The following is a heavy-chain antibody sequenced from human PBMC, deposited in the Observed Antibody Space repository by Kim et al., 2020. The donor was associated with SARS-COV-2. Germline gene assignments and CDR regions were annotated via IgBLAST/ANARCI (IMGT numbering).Heavy chain of an antibody. CDR3: AKGSGAVAGRMV. Sequence: GGSLRLSCVASGFTFSTYPMIWVRQAPGKGLDWVSGLTGSGATTYADSVRGRFTISRDNSKNTLYLQMNSLRVEDTAVYYCAKGSGAVAGRMVWGQGTLVTVSS. CDR1: GFTFSTYP. CDR2: LTGSGATT. J-gene: IGHJ4*02. D-gene: IGHD6-19*01. V-gene: IGHV3-23*01.